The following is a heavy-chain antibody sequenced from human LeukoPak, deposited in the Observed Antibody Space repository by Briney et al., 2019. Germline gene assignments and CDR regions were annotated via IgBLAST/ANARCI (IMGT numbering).Heavy chain of an antibody. Sequence: ASVKVSCKASGYTFTSYGISWVRQTPGQGLEWMGWISAYNGNTNYAQKLQGRVTMTTDTSTSTAYMELRSLRAEDTAVYYCARWPGIAPADYWGQGTLVTVSS. J-gene: IGHJ4*02. V-gene: IGHV1-18*01. CDR2: ISAYNGNT. CDR1: GYTFTSYG. D-gene: IGHD6-13*01. CDR3: ARWPGIAPADY.